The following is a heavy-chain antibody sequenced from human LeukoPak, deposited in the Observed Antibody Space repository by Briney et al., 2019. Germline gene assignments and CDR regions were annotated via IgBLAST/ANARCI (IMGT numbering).Heavy chain of an antibody. CDR1: GYTFTSYG. V-gene: IGHV1-18*01. CDR3: ARVLLAAADYYYGMDV. Sequence: ASVKVSCKASGYTFTSYGISWVRQAPGQGLEWMGWISAYNGNTNYAQKLQGRVTMTTDTSTSTAYMELRSLRSDDTAVYYCARVLLAAADYYYGMDVWGQGTTVTVSS. D-gene: IGHD6-13*01. CDR2: ISAYNGNT. J-gene: IGHJ6*02.